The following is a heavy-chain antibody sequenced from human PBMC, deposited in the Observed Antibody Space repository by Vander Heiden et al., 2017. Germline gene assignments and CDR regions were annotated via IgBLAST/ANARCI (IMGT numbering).Heavy chain of an antibody. CDR2: ISGSGSNT. V-gene: IGHV3-23*01. CDR3: AKDFGDNGFYYGLDV. D-gene: IGHD1-20*01. Sequence: VQLLQSGGGVVQPGGSLRLPCAAFGLTFSSTVMNWVLQAPGKGLEWVSVISGSGSNTYYADSVKGRFTISRDNSKNTLYLQMSSLRAEDTAVYYCAKDFGDNGFYYGLDVWGQGTTVTVSS. J-gene: IGHJ6*02. CDR1: GLTFSSTV.